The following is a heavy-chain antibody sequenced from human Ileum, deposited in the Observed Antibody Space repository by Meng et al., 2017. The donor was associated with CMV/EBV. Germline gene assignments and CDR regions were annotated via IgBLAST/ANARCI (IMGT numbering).Heavy chain of an antibody. J-gene: IGHJ4*02. CDR1: GYTFTDYY. CDR2: INPIGGST. V-gene: IGHV1-46*01. CDR3: AREKTPGHFDY. Sequence: SCKTSGYTFTDYYLHWVRRAPGQGSEYMGIINPIGGSTNYAQSFQGRVTMTRDTSTTTVYMDLSSLRSEDTAVYFCAREKTPGHFDYWGQGTLVTVSS. D-gene: IGHD4-23*01.